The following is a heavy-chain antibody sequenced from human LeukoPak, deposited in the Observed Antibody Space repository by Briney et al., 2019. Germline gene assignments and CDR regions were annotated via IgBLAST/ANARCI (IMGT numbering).Heavy chain of an antibody. D-gene: IGHD4-17*01. CDR2: IYYSGST. CDR3: ARGDYPSWFDP. J-gene: IGHJ5*02. CDR1: GGSISSGDYY. Sequence: SPPLSLPCTVPGGSISSGDYYWSWIRQPPGKGLEWIGYIYYSGSTYYNPSLKSRVTISVDTSKNQFSLKLSSVTAADTAVYYCARGDYPSWFDPGGQGTLVTVSS. V-gene: IGHV4-30-4*01.